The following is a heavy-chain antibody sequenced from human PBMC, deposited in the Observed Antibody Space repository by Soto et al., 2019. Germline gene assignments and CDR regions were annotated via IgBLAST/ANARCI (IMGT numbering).Heavy chain of an antibody. D-gene: IGHD3-22*01. CDR2: SNAGNGNT. CDR3: ARSSGYYVVDDY. J-gene: IGHJ4*02. Sequence: QVQLVQSGAEEKKPGASVKVSCKASGYTFTSYAMHWVHQAPGQRLEWMGWSNAGNGNTKYSQKFQGRVTITRDTSASTGYMELSSLRYEDTAVYYCARSSGYYVVDDYWGQGTLVTVSS. CDR1: GYTFTSYA. V-gene: IGHV1-3*05.